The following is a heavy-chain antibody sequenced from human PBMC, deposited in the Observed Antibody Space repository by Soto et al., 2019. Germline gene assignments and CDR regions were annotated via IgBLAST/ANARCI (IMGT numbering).Heavy chain of an antibody. D-gene: IGHD3-22*01. CDR3: ARDVKYDSGGYHELKN. CDR2: ISAYNGNT. CDR1: GYTFNNYG. V-gene: IGHV1-18*01. J-gene: IGHJ4*02. Sequence: GASVKVSCKASGYTFNNYGITWVRQAPGQGLEWLGWISAYNGNTNYAQNLHVRMTLTTDTSTATAYMELRSLRSDDTAVYYCARDVKYDSGGYHELKNCGQGTLVTVYS.